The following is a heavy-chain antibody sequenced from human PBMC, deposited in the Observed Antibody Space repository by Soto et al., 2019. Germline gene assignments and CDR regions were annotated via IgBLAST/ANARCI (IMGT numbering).Heavy chain of an antibody. D-gene: IGHD3-10*01. Sequence: QLQLQESGPGLVKPSETLSLTCTVSGGSISSSSYYWGWIRQPPGKGLEWIGIIYYSGSTYYNPSLKSRVTISVDTSKNQFSLKLSSVTAADTAVYYCARVTMVRGVKSPFDYWGQGTLVTVSS. CDR3: ARVTMVRGVKSPFDY. V-gene: IGHV4-39*01. J-gene: IGHJ4*02. CDR2: IYYSGST. CDR1: GGSISSSSYY.